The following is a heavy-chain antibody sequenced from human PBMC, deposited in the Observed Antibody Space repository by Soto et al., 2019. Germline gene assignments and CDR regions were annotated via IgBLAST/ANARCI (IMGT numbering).Heavy chain of an antibody. CDR3: AKGRCDYELSCFDP. Sequence: EVQLLESGGGLVQPGGSLRLSCAASGFTFSSYAMSWVRQAPGKGLEWVSAISGSGGSTYYADSVKGRFTISRDNSKNTLYLQMNSLGAEVTAVYYCAKGRCDYELSCFDPWGQGTLVTVSS. J-gene: IGHJ5*02. D-gene: IGHD4-17*01. V-gene: IGHV3-23*01. CDR2: ISGSGGST. CDR1: GFTFSSYA.